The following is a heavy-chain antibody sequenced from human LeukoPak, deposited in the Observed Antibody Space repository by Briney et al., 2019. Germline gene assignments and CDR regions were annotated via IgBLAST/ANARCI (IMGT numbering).Heavy chain of an antibody. D-gene: IGHD3-9*01. CDR2: INPNSGGT. CDR3: ARSTSYYDILTGYYPYYFDY. J-gene: IGHJ4*02. CDR1: GYTFTGYY. V-gene: IGHV1-2*02. Sequence: ASVKVSCKASGYTFTGYYMHWVRQAPGQGLEWMGWINPNSGGTNYAQKFQGRVTMTRNTSISTAYMELSSLRSEDTAVYYCARSTSYYDILTGYYPYYFDYWGQGTLVTVSS.